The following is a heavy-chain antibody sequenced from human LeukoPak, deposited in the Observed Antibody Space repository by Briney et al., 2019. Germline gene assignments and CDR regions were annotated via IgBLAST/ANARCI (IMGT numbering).Heavy chain of an antibody. CDR1: GGTFSSYA. Sequence: SVTVSCKASGGTFSSYAISWVRQAPGQGLEWMGRIIPIFGIANYAQKFQGRVTITADKSTSTAYMELSSLRPEDTAVYYCARRRDIVVVPAAVSDAFDIWGQGTMVTVSS. V-gene: IGHV1-69*04. CDR3: ARRRDIVVVPAAVSDAFDI. J-gene: IGHJ3*02. CDR2: IIPIFGIA. D-gene: IGHD2-2*01.